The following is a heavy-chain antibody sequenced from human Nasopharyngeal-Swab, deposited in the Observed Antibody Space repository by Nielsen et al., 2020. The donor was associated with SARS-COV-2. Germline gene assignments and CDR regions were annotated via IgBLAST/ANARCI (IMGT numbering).Heavy chain of an antibody. J-gene: IGHJ6*03. CDR3: ASLSTYYDFWSGYLNYYYMDV. V-gene: IGHV4-4*02. CDR2: IYHSGST. D-gene: IGHD3-3*01. Sequence: WIRQPPGKGLEWIGEIYHSGSTNYNPSLKSRITISVDNSKNQFSLSLSSVTAADTAVYYCASLSTYYDFWSGYLNYYYMDVWGKGTMVTVSS.